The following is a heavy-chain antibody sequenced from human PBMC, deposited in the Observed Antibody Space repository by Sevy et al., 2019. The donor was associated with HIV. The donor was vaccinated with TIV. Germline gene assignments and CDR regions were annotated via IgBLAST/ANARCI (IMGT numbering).Heavy chain of an antibody. J-gene: IGHJ6*02. CDR1: GYTFTGYY. CDR2: INPNSGGT. CDR3: ARDGYGDAIYYYGMDV. Sequence: ASVKVSCKASGYTFTGYYMHWVRQAPGQGLEWMGRINPNSGGTNYAQKFQGRVTMTRDTSISTAYMELSRLRSDDTAVYYGARDGYGDAIYYYGMDVWGQGTTVTVSS. D-gene: IGHD4-17*01. V-gene: IGHV1-2*06.